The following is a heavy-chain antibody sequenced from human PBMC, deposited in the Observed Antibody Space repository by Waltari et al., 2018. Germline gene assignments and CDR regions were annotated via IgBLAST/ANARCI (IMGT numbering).Heavy chain of an antibody. CDR3: ARERGGYSYGRNLGFDY. J-gene: IGHJ4*02. Sequence: QVQLQESGPGLVKPSQTLSLTCTVSGGSISSGGYYWSWIRQHPGKGMEWIGYIYYSGSTDYNPALKSRVTLAVDTSKNQFSLKLSSVTAADTAVYYCARERGGYSYGRNLGFDYWGQGTLVTVSS. CDR2: IYYSGST. D-gene: IGHD5-18*01. CDR1: GGSISSGGYY. V-gene: IGHV4-31*03.